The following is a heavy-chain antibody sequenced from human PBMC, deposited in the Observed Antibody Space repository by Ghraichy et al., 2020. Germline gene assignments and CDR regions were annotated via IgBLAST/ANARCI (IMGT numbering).Heavy chain of an antibody. J-gene: IGHJ3*02. V-gene: IGHV1-18*04. CDR1: GYTFTSYG. CDR2: ISAYNGNT. Sequence: ASVKVSCKASGYTFTSYGISWVRQAPGQGLEWMGWISAYNGNTNYAQKLQGRVTITADESTSTAYMELSSLRSEDTAVYYCAREFWWLRWPVAFDIWGQGTMVTVSS. D-gene: IGHD4-23*01. CDR3: AREFWWLRWPVAFDI.